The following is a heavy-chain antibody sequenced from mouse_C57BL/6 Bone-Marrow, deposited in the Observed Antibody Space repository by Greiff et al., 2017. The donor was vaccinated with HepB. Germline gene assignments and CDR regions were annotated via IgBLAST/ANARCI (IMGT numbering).Heavy chain of an antibody. CDR3: AMLAWFAY. CDR2: IYPSDSDT. Sequence: QVQLQQPGAELVKPGASVKLSCKASGYTFTSYWMHWVKQRPGQGLEWIGRIYPSDSDTNYNQKFKGKATLTVDKSSSTAYMQLSSLTSEDSAVYYCAMLAWFAYWGQGTVITVSA. CDR1: GYTFTSYW. V-gene: IGHV1-74*01. J-gene: IGHJ3*01.